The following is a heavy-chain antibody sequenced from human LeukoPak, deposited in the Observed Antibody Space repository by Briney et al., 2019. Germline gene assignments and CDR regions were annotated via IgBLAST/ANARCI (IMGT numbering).Heavy chain of an antibody. CDR2: IYTSEST. J-gene: IGHJ3*02. D-gene: IGHD2-2*01. CDR1: SDCISNYY. Sequence: SETLSLTCTVSSDCISNYYWGWLRQPPGKGLEGFGYIYTSESTNYNHSLKSRLTISVGTTKNQFSLELSSVTAAEPAVYYCAGTPYCSSDNSSLCYNGNDGFDIWGQGTKVTVSS. V-gene: IGHV4-4*09. CDR3: AGTPYCSSDNSSLCYNGNDGFDI.